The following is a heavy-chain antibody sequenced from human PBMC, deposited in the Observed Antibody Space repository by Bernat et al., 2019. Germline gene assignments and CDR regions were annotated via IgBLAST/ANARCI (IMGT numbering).Heavy chain of an antibody. Sequence: QVQLVESGGGVVQPGRSLRLSCAASGFTFSSYGMHWVRQAPGKGLEWVAVISYDGSNKYYADSVKGRFTISRDNSKNTLYLQMNSLRAEDTAVYYCAKDRSSLLFDYWGQGTTVTVSS. CDR1: GFTFSSYG. V-gene: IGHV3-30*18. CDR3: AKDRSSLLFDY. J-gene: IGHJ4*02. D-gene: IGHD6-13*01. CDR2: ISYDGSNK.